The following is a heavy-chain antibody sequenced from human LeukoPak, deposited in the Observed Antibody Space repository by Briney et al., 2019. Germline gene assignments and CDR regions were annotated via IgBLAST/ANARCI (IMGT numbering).Heavy chain of an antibody. V-gene: IGHV1-2*02. CDR1: GYTFTGYY. Sequence: ASVKVSCKASGYTFTGYYMHWVRQAPGQGLEWMGWINPNSGGTNYAQKFQGRVTMTRDTSISTAYMELSRLRSDDTAVYYCARSYYGSGPLDVWGQGTMVTVSS. J-gene: IGHJ3*01. D-gene: IGHD3-10*01. CDR2: INPNSGGT. CDR3: ARSYYGSGPLDV.